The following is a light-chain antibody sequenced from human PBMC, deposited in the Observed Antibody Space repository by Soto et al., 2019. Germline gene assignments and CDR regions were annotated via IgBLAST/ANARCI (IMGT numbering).Light chain of an antibody. CDR1: KDSTKS. Sequence: DIQMTQSPSSLSASVGDRITITCHTSKDSTKSLNWFQQKPGKAAALLIYDASNLETGVPSNFSGSGSGTDFTFTISSLQPEHIATYYCQQFHDLPFTFGPGTKVELK. CDR3: QQFHDLPFT. CDR2: DAS. J-gene: IGKJ3*01. V-gene: IGKV1-33*01.